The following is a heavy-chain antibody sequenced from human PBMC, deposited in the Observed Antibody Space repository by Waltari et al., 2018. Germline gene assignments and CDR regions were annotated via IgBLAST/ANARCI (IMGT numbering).Heavy chain of an antibody. Sequence: QVQLQESGPGLVKPSETLSLTCTVSGGSISSYYWSWIRQPPGKGLEWIGYIYYSGSTNYTPSLKSRVTISVDTSKNQFSLKLSSVTAADTDGYYCARGTVDYYGSGSRPDYWGQGTLVTVSS. CDR3: ARGTVDYYGSGSRPDY. V-gene: IGHV4-59*01. D-gene: IGHD3-10*01. CDR1: GGSISSYY. CDR2: IYYSGST. J-gene: IGHJ4*02.